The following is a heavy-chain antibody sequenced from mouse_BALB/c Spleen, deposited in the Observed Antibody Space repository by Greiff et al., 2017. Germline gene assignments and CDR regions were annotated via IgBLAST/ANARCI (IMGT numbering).Heavy chain of an antibody. CDR2: INPYNGDT. J-gene: IGHJ2*01. V-gene: IGHV1-37*01. CDR1: GYSFTGYF. CDR3: GRTGDGYHRTFDY. D-gene: IGHD2-3*01. Sequence: EVQGVESGPELVKPGASVKISCKASGYSFTGYFMNWVKQSHGKSLEWIGRINPYNGDTFYNQKFKGKATLTVDKSSSTAHMELLSLTSEDSAVYYCGRTGDGYHRTFDYWGQGTTLTVSS.